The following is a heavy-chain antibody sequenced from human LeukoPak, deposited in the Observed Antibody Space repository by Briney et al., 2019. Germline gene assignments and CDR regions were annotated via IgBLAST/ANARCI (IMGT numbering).Heavy chain of an antibody. CDR1: GDTVSSNSVT. D-gene: IGHD3-10*01. CDR2: TYYRSEWYH. V-gene: IGHV6-1*01. CDR3: ARGVRPQSSYGMAV. J-gene: IGHJ6*02. Sequence: SQTLSLTCDISGDTVSSNSVTWNWIRQSPSRGLEWLGRTYYRSEWYHDYAISVTSRISINPDTSKNQFSLQLNSVSPDDTAVYYCARGVRPQSSYGMAVWGQGTTVTVSS.